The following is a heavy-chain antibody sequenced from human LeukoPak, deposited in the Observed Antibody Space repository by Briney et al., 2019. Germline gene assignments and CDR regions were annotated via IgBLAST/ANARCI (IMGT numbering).Heavy chain of an antibody. D-gene: IGHD6-13*01. Sequence: GASVKVSCKASGYTFTSYGISWVRQAPGQGLEWMGWISAYNGNTNYAQKLQGRVTMTTDTSTSTAYMELRSLRSDDTAVYYCARDSSSWDYYYYMDVWGKGTTVTVSS. CDR1: GYTFTSYG. J-gene: IGHJ6*03. CDR3: ARDSSSWDYYYYMDV. CDR2: ISAYNGNT. V-gene: IGHV1-18*01.